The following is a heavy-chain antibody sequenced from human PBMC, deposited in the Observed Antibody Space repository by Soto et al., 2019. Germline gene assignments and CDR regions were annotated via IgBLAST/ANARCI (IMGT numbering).Heavy chain of an antibody. J-gene: IGHJ6*02. CDR3: ARISPYYYDSSGSYYYYYGMDV. CDR1: GGSISSSSYY. CDR2: IYYSGST. Sequence: PSETLSLTCTVSGGSISSSSYYWGWIRQPPGKGLEWIGSIYYSGSTYYNPSLKSRVTISVDTSKNQFSLKLSSVTAADTAVYYCARISPYYYDSSGSYYYYYGMDVWGQGTTVTVSS. V-gene: IGHV4-39*01. D-gene: IGHD3-22*01.